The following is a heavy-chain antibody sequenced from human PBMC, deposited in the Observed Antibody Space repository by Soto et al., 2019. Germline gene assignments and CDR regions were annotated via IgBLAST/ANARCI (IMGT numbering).Heavy chain of an antibody. CDR2: IKSRTDGGAA. D-gene: IGHD4-17*01. Sequence: VQLVESGGGFVKPGGSLRLSCEGSGFTFINAWMSWVRQAPGKGLEWVGRIKSRTDGGAADYAAPVSGRFSISRDDSKNTLYLQMNSLKIEDSALYYCTTDPGDYEDFWGQGTLVTVSS. CDR3: TTDPGDYEDF. CDR1: GFTFINAW. V-gene: IGHV3-15*01. J-gene: IGHJ4*02.